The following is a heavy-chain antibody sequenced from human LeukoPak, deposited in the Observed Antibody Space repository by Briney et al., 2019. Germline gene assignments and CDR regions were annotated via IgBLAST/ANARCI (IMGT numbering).Heavy chain of an antibody. J-gene: IGHJ4*02. V-gene: IGHV1-69*13. CDR1: GDTFSRYA. CDR3: ARGRMAGTYVFDS. CDR2: IIPIFGTA. Sequence: ASVKVSCKASGDTFSRYAICWVRQAPGQGLEWMGGIIPIFGTANYAQKFQGRVTITADESTSTAYMELSSLRSEDTAVYYCARGRMAGTYVFDSWGQGTLVTVSS. D-gene: IGHD6-19*01.